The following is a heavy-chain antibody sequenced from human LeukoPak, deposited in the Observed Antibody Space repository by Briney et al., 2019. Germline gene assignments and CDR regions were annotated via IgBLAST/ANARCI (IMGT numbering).Heavy chain of an antibody. CDR3: ARDHHWAFDY. CDR1: GFXFSTYS. CDR2: FRSSDNTI. J-gene: IGHJ4*02. Sequence: GGSLRLSCAASGFXFSTYSMNWVRQAPGKGLEWVSYFRSSDNTIHYADSVKGRFTISGDNAKSSLHLQMSSLREEDTAVYYCARDHHWAFDYWGQGTLVTVSS. V-gene: IGHV3-48*02. D-gene: IGHD7-27*01.